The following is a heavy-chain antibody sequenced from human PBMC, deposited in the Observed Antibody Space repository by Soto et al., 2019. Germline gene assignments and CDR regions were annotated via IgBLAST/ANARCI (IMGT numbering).Heavy chain of an antibody. D-gene: IGHD2-2*01. Sequence: PSETLSLTCTVSGGSISSGGYYWSWIRQHPGKGLEWIGNIYYSGSTYYNTSLKSRVTISVDTSKNQFSLKMSSVTAADTAVYYCARLPPRPVVVPAAVFSYYYYYMDVWGKGTTVTVSS. CDR2: IYYSGST. CDR1: GGSISSGGYY. CDR3: ARLPPRPVVVPAAVFSYYYYYMDV. J-gene: IGHJ6*03. V-gene: IGHV4-31*03.